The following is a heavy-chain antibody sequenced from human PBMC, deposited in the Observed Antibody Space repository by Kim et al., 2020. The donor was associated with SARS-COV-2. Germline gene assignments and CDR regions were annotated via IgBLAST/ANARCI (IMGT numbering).Heavy chain of an antibody. CDR3: ARGYAMDV. CDR2: MNLNSGNT. V-gene: IGHV1-8*01. CDR1: GHTVTNYD. J-gene: IGHJ6*02. Sequence: ASVKVSCKASGHTVTNYDINWVRQATGQGLEWIGWMNLNSGNTGYAQKFQGRLTMTRNTSTSTAYMELSSLRSDDTAVYYCARGYAMDVWGQGTTVTVSS.